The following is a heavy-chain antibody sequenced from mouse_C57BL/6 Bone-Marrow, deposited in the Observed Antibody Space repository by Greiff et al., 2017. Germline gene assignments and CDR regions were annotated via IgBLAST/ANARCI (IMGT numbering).Heavy chain of an antibody. J-gene: IGHJ2*01. V-gene: IGHV1-19*01. CDR3: ARTGWDYVDY. CDR1: GYTFTDYY. CDR2: INPYNGGT. Sequence: VQLQQSGPVLVKPGASVKMSCKASGYTFTDYYMNWVKQSHGKSLEWIGVINPYNGGTSYNQKFKGKATLTVDKSSSTAYMELNSLTSEDSAVYYCARTGWDYVDYWGQGTTLTVSS. D-gene: IGHD4-1*01.